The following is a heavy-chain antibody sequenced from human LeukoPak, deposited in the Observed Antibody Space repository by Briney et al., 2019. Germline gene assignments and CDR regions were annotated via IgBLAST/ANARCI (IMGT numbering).Heavy chain of an antibody. CDR1: GFTFSSYA. CDR2: ISGSGGST. D-gene: IGHD4-11*01. V-gene: IGHV3-23*01. CDR3: AKETYSNYPPDY. Sequence: HTGGSLRLSCAASGFTFSSYAMSWVRQAPGKGLEWVSAISGSGGSTYYEDSVKGRFTISRDNSKNTLYLQMNSLRAEDTAVYYCAKETYSNYPPDYWGQGTLVTVSS. J-gene: IGHJ4*02.